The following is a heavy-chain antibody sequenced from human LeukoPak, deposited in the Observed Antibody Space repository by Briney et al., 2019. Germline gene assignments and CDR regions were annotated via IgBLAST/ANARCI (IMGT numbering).Heavy chain of an antibody. CDR1: GFTFSSYE. CDR2: ISSSGSPI. J-gene: IGHJ6*02. D-gene: IGHD6-19*01. Sequence: GGSLRLSCAASGFTFSSYEMNWVRQAPGKGLEWVSYISSSGSPIYYADSVKGRFTISRDNAKNSLYLQMNSLRAEDTAVYYCARGIAVAGTYYYYYGMDVWGQGTTVTVSS. CDR3: ARGIAVAGTYYYYYGMDV. V-gene: IGHV3-48*03.